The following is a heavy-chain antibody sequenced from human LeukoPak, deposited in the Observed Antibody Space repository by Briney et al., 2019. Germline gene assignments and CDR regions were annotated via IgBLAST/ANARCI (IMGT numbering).Heavy chain of an antibody. CDR3: ARFSYYYGMDV. V-gene: IGHV1-69*05. Sequence: SVKVSCKASGGTFSSYAISWVRQAPGQGLEWMGGIIPIFGTANYAQKFQGRVTMTRNTSISTAYMELSSLRSEDTAVYYCARFSYYYGMDVWGQGTTVTVSS. CDR1: GGTFSSYA. J-gene: IGHJ6*02. CDR2: IIPIFGTA.